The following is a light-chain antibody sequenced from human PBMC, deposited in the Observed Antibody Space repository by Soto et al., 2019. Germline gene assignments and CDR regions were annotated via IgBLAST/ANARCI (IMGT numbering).Light chain of an antibody. CDR2: RAS. CDR3: QQYGSAVT. Sequence: EIVLTQSPGSLSLSPGVSATLSCRARLSVYHNYIAWYQHSPGQAPRVHIYRASTRATGTPDRFSGSGSGTDFTLTITRLEPEDSALDYCQQYGSAVTFGGGTKVE. J-gene: IGKJ4*01. V-gene: IGKV3-20*01. CDR1: LSVYHNY.